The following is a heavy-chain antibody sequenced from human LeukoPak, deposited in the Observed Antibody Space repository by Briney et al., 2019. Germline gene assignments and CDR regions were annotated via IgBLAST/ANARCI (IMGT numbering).Heavy chain of an antibody. CDR2: IYSGGST. CDR3: ARDRRDYGRYYMDV. D-gene: IGHD4/OR15-4a*01. CDR1: GFNFNDYA. Sequence: QPGRSLRLACAASGFNFNDYAMHWVRQAPGKGLEWVSVIYSGGSTYYADSVKGRFTISRDNSKNTLYLQMNSLRAEDTAVYYCARDRRDYGRYYMDVWGKGTTVTVSS. J-gene: IGHJ6*03. V-gene: IGHV3-66*02.